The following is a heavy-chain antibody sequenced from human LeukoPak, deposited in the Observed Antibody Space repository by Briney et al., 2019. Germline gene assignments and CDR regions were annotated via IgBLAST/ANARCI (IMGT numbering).Heavy chain of an antibody. D-gene: IGHD4-17*01. CDR3: ARSNDNGDYYFDS. V-gene: IGHV4-4*07. CDR2: IYRSGST. J-gene: IGHJ4*02. CDR1: GGSISSYY. Sequence: SETLSLTCSVSGGSISSYYWNWIRQPAGTGLEWIGRIYRSGSTNYSTSLKSRISMSIDTSKSQFSLKLSSVTAADTAVYYCARSNDNGDYYFDSWGQGTLVTVSS.